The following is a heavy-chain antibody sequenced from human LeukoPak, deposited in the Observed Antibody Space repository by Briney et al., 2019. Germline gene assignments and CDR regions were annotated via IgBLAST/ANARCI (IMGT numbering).Heavy chain of an antibody. CDR1: GGTFSSYA. Sequence: SVKVSCKASGGTFSSYAISWVRQAPGQGLEWMGGIIPIFGTANYAQKSQGRVTITADESTSTAYMELSSLRSEDTAVYYCARAQDGGSYYYYYMDVWGKGTTVTVSS. J-gene: IGHJ6*03. CDR3: ARAQDGGSYYYYYMDV. CDR2: IIPIFGTA. V-gene: IGHV1-69*13. D-gene: IGHD4-23*01.